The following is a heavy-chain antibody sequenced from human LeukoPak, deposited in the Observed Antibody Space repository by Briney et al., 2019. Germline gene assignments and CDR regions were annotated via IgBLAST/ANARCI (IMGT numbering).Heavy chain of an antibody. D-gene: IGHD6-6*01. Sequence: PSETLSLTCTVSGGSISSYYWSWIRQPAGKGLEWIGRIYTSGSTNYNPSLKSRVTISVDTSKNQFSLKLSSVTAADTAVYYCARSSIAARQAGWNYWGQGTLVTVSS. CDR3: ARSSIAARQAGWNY. CDR1: GGSISSYY. J-gene: IGHJ4*02. V-gene: IGHV4-4*07. CDR2: IYTSGST.